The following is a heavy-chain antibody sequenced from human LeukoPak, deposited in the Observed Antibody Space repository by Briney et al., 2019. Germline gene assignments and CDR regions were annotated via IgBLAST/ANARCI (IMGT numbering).Heavy chain of an antibody. CDR1: GFTFSSYA. V-gene: IGHV3-30*04. CDR2: ISYDGSNK. CDR3: AKEGLVVPAAISVYYYYYYYMDV. J-gene: IGHJ6*03. D-gene: IGHD2-2*01. Sequence: QTGGSLRLSCAASGFTFSSYAMHWVRQAPGKGLEWVAVISYDGSNKYYADSVKGRFTISRDNSKNTLYLQMNSLRAEDTAVYYCAKEGLVVPAAISVYYYYYYYMDVWGKGTTVTVSS.